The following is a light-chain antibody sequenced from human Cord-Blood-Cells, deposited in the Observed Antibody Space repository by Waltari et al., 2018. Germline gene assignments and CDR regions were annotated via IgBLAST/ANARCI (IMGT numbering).Light chain of an antibody. V-gene: IGKV3-20*01. CDR1: QSVSSSY. Sequence: EIELTQSPGPPSFAPRGSATLPCRARQSVSSSYLAWYQQNPGQAPRLLIYGASSRATGIPDRFSGSGSGRDFTLTISRLEPEDFAVYYCQQYGSSPYTFGQGTKLEIK. CDR3: QQYGSSPYT. CDR2: GAS. J-gene: IGKJ2*01.